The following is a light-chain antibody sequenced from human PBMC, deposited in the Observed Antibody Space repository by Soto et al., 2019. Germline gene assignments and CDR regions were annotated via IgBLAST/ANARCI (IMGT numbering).Light chain of an antibody. Sequence: EIVLTQSPGTLSLSPGERATLSCRASQSVSRNYLAWYQQKPGQAPRLLIYDAFSRVTGIPDRFSGSVYGTDFTLTINRLEPEDFAVYYCQRYGGPPLTFGPVTKVDIK. CDR3: QRYGGPPLT. J-gene: IGKJ3*01. CDR2: DAF. CDR1: QSVSRNY. V-gene: IGKV3-20*01.